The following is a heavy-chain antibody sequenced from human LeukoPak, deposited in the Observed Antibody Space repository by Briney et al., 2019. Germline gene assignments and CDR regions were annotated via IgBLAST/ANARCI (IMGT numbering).Heavy chain of an antibody. D-gene: IGHD2-2*01. V-gene: IGHV4-34*01. CDR1: GGSFSGFY. CDR3: ARGAYCTSINCYGFDY. Sequence: QASETLSLTCNVSGGSFSGFYWSWIRQPPTEGLEWVGELSHTGNTNYNPSLKSRVTFSVDTSKRQFSLRLKSVTAADTAVYYCARGAYCTSINCYGFDYWGQGILVTVSS. J-gene: IGHJ4*02. CDR2: LSHTGNT.